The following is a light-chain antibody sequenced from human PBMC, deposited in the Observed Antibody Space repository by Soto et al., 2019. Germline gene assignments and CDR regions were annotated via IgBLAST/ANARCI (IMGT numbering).Light chain of an antibody. J-gene: IGKJ5*01. V-gene: IGKV3-11*01. CDR3: QQRSNWIT. CDR2: DAS. CDR1: QSVSTY. Sequence: EIVLTQSPATLSLSPGEKATISCRASQSVSTYLGWYQQKPGQAPRLLIYDASNRATGIPARFSGSGSGTDFTLTISSLEPEDFAVYYCQQRSNWITVGQGTRLEIK.